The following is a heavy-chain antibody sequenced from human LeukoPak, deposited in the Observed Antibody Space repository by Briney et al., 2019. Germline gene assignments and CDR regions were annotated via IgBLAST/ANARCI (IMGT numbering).Heavy chain of an antibody. CDR2: IKSKTDGGTT. D-gene: IGHD5-18*01. V-gene: IGHV3-15*01. CDR1: GFTFTNAW. Sequence: PGGSLRLSCAASGFTFTNAWMGWVRQAPGKGLEWVGRIKSKTDGGTTDYTTPVKGRFSISRDDSKNILVLQMNSLKTEDTAVYYCGFSFVYWWWFDPWGRGALVTVSS. J-gene: IGHJ5*02. CDR3: GFSFVYWWWFDP.